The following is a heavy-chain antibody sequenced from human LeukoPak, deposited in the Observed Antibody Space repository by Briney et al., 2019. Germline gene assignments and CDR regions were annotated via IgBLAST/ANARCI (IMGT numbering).Heavy chain of an antibody. J-gene: IGHJ4*02. Sequence: GGSLRLSCAASGFTFSSYAMSWVRQAPGKGPEWVSAISGSGGGTYYADSVKGRFTISRDNSKNTLYLQMNSLRAEDTAVYYCAKGPATKLLWFGELWTGACDYWGQGTLVTVSS. CDR2: ISGSGGGT. CDR1: GFTFSSYA. D-gene: IGHD3-10*01. V-gene: IGHV3-23*01. CDR3: AKGPATKLLWFGELWTGACDY.